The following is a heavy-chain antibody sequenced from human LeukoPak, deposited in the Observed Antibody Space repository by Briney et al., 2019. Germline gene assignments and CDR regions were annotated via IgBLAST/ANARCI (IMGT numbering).Heavy chain of an antibody. Sequence: GVSLRLSCAASGFTFSTYAMSWVRQAPGKGLEWVSAISGSSPNTYYAASVKGRFTISRDNSKNTIYLQMDSLRAEDTAIYYCARDYWWNYDYWGQGTLVTVSS. CDR1: GFTFSTYA. J-gene: IGHJ4*02. D-gene: IGHD1-7*01. CDR2: ISGSSPNT. V-gene: IGHV3-23*01. CDR3: ARDYWWNYDY.